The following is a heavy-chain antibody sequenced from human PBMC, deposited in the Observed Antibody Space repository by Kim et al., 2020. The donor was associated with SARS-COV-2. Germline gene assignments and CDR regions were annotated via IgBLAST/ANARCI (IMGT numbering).Heavy chain of an antibody. CDR3: ATVDYGGNHRYYYGMDV. V-gene: IGHV1-24*01. CDR2: FDPEDGET. Sequence: ASVKVSCKVSGYTLTELSMHWVRQAPGKGLEWMGGFDPEDGETIYAQKFQGRVTMTEDTSTDTAYMELSSLRSEDTAVYYCATVDYGGNHRYYYGMDVWGQGTTVTVSS. J-gene: IGHJ6*02. D-gene: IGHD4-17*01. CDR1: GYTLTELS.